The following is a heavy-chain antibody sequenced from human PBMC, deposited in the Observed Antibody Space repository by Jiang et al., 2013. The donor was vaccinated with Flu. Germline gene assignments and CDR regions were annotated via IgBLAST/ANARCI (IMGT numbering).Heavy chain of an antibody. Sequence: VQLLESGGGVVQPGTSLRLSCEASGFTFSKYGMHWVRQAPGKGLEWVAIIWYDGSEKYYADSVKGRFTVSKDNSKNTLYLQMNSLRAEDTAVYYCARVYGADDHGPDYWGQGTLVTVSS. V-gene: IGHV3-33*01. CDR1: GFTFSKYG. J-gene: IGHJ4*02. D-gene: IGHD1-14*01. CDR3: ARVYGADDHGPDY. CDR2: IWYDGSEK.